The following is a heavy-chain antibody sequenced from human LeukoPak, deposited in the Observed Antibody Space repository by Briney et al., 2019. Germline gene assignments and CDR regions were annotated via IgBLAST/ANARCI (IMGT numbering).Heavy chain of an antibody. CDR3: ARADDFGDYDC. CDR2: IYPGGTT. D-gene: IGHD4-17*01. Sequence: GGSLRLSCAASGFTVSSKYMSWVRQTPGKGLEWVSIIYPGGTTYYADSVKGRFTISRDNSKNTVYLQMNSLKADDAAVYYCARADDFGDYDCWGQGTLVTVSS. V-gene: IGHV3-53*01. CDR1: GFTVSSKY. J-gene: IGHJ4*02.